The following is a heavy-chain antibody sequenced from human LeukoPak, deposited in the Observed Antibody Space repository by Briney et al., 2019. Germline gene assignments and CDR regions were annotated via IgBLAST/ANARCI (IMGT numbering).Heavy chain of an antibody. D-gene: IGHD5-18*01. CDR3: AREGRGYSYAFEY. J-gene: IGHJ4*02. CDR2: INSDGSST. V-gene: IGHV3-74*01. Sequence: GGSLRLSCVVSGFTFSSYWMHWVRQAPGKGLVWVSRINSDGSSTTYADSVKGRFTISRDNGQNTLYLQMNSLRAEDTAVYYCAREGRGYSYAFEYWGQGTLVTVSS. CDR1: GFTFSSYW.